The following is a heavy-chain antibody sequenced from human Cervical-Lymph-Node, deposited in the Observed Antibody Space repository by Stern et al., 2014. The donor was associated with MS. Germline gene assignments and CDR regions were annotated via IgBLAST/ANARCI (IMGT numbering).Heavy chain of an antibody. CDR3: ARRNGDLAFDY. V-gene: IGHV5-51*01. Sequence: EVHLVESGAEVKKPGESLQISCQGSGFSFTGYWIGWVRQMPGKGLEWMGNIYPEDSDTRHSPSYQGHVTISVDKSISTAYLQWTSLRASDTAMYFCARRNGDLAFDYWGQGTPVTVSS. J-gene: IGHJ4*02. D-gene: IGHD2-21*01. CDR2: IYPEDSDT. CDR1: GFSFTGYW.